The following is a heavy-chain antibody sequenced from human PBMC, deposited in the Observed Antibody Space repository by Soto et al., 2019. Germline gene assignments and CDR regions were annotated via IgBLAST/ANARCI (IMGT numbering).Heavy chain of an antibody. J-gene: IGHJ4*02. D-gene: IGHD1-1*01. CDR1: GFSLSTSGVG. Sequence: SGPTLVNPTNPLALTCPFSGFSLSTSGVGVGWIRQPPGKALEWLALIYWDDDKRYSPSLKSRLTITKDTSKNQVVLTMTNMDPVDTATYYCAHRRRDGYNYYFDYWGQGTLVTVSS. CDR3: AHRRRDGYNYYFDY. CDR2: IYWDDDK. V-gene: IGHV2-5*02.